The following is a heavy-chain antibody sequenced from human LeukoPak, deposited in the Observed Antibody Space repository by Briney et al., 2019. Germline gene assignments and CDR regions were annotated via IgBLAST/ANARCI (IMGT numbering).Heavy chain of an antibody. CDR3: ARDRVGATDYFDY. D-gene: IGHD1-26*01. CDR1: GFTFSYYG. V-gene: IGHV3-30*03. Sequence: GGSLRLSCAASGFTFSYYGMHWVRQAPGKGLEWVAVISYYGGNQYYVDSVKGRFTISRDNSKNTLYLQMISLRAEDTAVYYCARDRVGATDYFDYWGQGTLVTVSS. CDR2: ISYYGGNQ. J-gene: IGHJ4*02.